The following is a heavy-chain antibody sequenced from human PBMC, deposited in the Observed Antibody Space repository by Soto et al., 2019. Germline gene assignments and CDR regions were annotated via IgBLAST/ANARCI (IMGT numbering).Heavy chain of an antibody. D-gene: IGHD3-16*01. CDR3: AKDRRAGGNSAFYFDF. CDR2: ISATGGGT. J-gene: IGHJ4*02. Sequence: PGGSLRLSCAVSGFTVSNNYMSWVRQAPGKGLEGVSLISATGGGTYYADSVKGRFTISRDNSHNTLYLQVHSLTAEDTAVYYCAKDRRAGGNSAFYFDFWGQGAQVTVSS. V-gene: IGHV3-53*01. CDR1: GFTVSNNY.